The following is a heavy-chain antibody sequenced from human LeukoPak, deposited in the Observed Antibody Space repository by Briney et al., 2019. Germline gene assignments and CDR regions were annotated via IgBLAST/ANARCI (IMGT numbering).Heavy chain of an antibody. J-gene: IGHJ4*02. Sequence: PGRSLRLSCAASGFTFDDFAMHWVRQVPGKGLEWVSSITLNSGRIGYADSVKGRFTISRDNARNSLYLQMNSLRAEDTAFYYCARGLTTVTAYFEYWGQGILVTVSS. V-gene: IGHV3-9*01. D-gene: IGHD4-17*01. CDR2: ITLNSGRI. CDR3: ARGLTTVTAYFEY. CDR1: GFTFDDFA.